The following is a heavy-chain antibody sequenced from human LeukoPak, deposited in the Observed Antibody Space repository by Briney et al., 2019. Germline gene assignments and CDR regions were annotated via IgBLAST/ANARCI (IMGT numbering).Heavy chain of an antibody. CDR1: GYTFTGYY. D-gene: IGHD6-19*01. Sequence: ASVKVSCKASGYTFTGYYMHWVRQAPGQGLEWMGRINPNSGGTNYAQKFQGRVTMTRDTSISTAYMELSRLRSDDTAVYYCARASSGWYRDFGHWGQGTLVTVSS. V-gene: IGHV1-2*06. CDR2: INPNSGGT. J-gene: IGHJ4*02. CDR3: ARASSGWYRDFGH.